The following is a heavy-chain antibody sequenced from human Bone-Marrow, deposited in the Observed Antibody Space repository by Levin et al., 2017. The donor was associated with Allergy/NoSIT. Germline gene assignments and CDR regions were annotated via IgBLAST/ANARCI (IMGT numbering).Heavy chain of an antibody. CDR2: IYFGVST. V-gene: IGHV4-30-4*08. CDR3: ARGRSGSYFHWFDP. D-gene: IGHD1-26*01. CDR1: GSSISSYDYY. J-gene: IGHJ5*02. Sequence: KPSETLSLTCSVSGSSISSYDYYYSWIRQRPGRGLEWIGYIYFGVSTHYDPSLKSRVTISGDTSKNQFSLKLSSLTAADTAVYYCARGRSGSYFHWFDPWGQGTLVTVSS.